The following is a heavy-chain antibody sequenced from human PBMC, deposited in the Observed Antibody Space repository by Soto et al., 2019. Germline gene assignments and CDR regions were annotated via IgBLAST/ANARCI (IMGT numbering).Heavy chain of an antibody. Sequence: GGSLRLSCAASGFTFSSYAMSWVRQAPGKGLGWVSAISGSGGSTYNSDSVKGRFTISRDNSKNTLYLQMNSLRAEDTAVYYCATLGGSNYYGSGSYFEYYFDYWGQGTLVTVSS. CDR3: ATLGGSNYYGSGSYFEYYFDY. CDR2: ISGSGGST. CDR1: GFTFSSYA. J-gene: IGHJ4*02. D-gene: IGHD3-10*01. V-gene: IGHV3-23*01.